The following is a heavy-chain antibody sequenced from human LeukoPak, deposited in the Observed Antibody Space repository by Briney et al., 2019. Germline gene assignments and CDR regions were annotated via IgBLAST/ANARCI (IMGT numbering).Heavy chain of an antibody. V-gene: IGHV3-30*18. CDR1: GFTFSGFG. D-gene: IGHD4-17*01. J-gene: IGHJ4*02. CDR2: LSYDGSNR. Sequence: GGSLRLSCAASGFTFSGFGMHWVRQAPGKGLEWVAVLSYDGSNRFYADSVKGRFTISRDSSKNTLYLQMNSLRPEDTAVYYCAKDASTVTLHADYWGQGTLVTVSS. CDR3: AKDASTVTLHADY.